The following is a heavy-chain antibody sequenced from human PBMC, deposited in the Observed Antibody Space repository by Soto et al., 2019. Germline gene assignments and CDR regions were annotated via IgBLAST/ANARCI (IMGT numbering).Heavy chain of an antibody. D-gene: IGHD6-13*01. J-gene: IGHJ5*02. V-gene: IGHV4-31*03. CDR3: ARGAAVGGPYNWFDP. CDR2: IYYSGST. Sequence: QVQLQESGPGLVKPSQTLSLTCTVSGGSISSGGYYWSWIRQHPGKGLEWIGYIYYSGSTYYNPSLKSRVTISVDTSKNQFSLKLSSVTAADTAVYYCARGAAVGGPYNWFDPWGQGTLVTVSS. CDR1: GGSISSGGYY.